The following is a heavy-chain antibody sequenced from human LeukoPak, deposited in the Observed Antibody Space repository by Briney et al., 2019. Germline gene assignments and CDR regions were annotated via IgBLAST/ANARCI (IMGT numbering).Heavy chain of an antibody. CDR2: ISYDGSNK. J-gene: IGHJ4*02. CDR3: TTDAVIVVVPAAIS. D-gene: IGHD2-2*02. CDR1: GFTFSSYG. Sequence: GRSLRLSCAASGFTFSSYGMHWVRQAPGKGLEWVAVISYDGSNKYYADSVKGRFTISRDNSKNTLYLQMNSLKTEDTAVYYCTTDAVIVVVPAAISWGQGTLVTVSS. V-gene: IGHV3-30*03.